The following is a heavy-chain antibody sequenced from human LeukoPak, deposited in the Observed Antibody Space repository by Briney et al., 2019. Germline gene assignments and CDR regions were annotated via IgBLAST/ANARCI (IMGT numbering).Heavy chain of an antibody. D-gene: IGHD1-26*01. Sequence: GGSLRLSCEASGLTFSSYGMHWVRQAPGKRLEWVAVISYDGSNKYYADSVKGRFTISRDNSKNTLYLQMNSLRAEDTAVYYCAKDLGLLYFDYWGQGTLVTVSS. V-gene: IGHV3-30*18. CDR3: AKDLGLLYFDY. CDR2: ISYDGSNK. CDR1: GLTFSSYG. J-gene: IGHJ4*02.